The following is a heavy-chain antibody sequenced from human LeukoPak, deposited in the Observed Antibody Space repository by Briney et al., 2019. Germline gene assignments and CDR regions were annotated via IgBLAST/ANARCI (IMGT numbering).Heavy chain of an antibody. V-gene: IGHV3-23*01. CDR2: ISGSGGST. CDR3: AREPWGVAAAGPYYGMDV. D-gene: IGHD6-13*01. CDR1: GFTFSSYA. J-gene: IGHJ6*02. Sequence: PGGSLRLSCAASGFTFSSYAMSWVRQAPGKGLEWVSAISGSGGSTYYADSVKGRFTISRDNSKNTLYLQMNSLRAEDTAVYYCAREPWGVAAAGPYYGMDVWGQGTTVTVSS.